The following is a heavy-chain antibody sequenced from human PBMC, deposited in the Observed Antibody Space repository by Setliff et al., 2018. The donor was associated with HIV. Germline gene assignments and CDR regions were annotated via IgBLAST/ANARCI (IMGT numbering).Heavy chain of an antibody. CDR2: IIPIFGTT. CDR1: GYSFTSYF. J-gene: IGHJ4*02. CDR3: VGDGEYLDYYDSSGHPEYYFDY. V-gene: IGHV1-46*01. D-gene: IGHD3-22*01. Sequence: ASVKVSCKAFGYSFTSYFLHWVPQAPGQGLEWMGGIIPIFGTTNYARKFQGRVTMTRDTSTSTVYMELSSLRSEDTAVYYCVGDGEYLDYYDSSGHPEYYFDYWGQGTLVTVSS.